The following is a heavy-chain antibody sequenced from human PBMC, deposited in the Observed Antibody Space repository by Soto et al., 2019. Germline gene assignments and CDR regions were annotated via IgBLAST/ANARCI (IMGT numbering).Heavy chain of an antibody. J-gene: IGHJ4*02. CDR3: ARVTHYFDY. CDR1: GFTLSTYG. CDR2: ISSSGNTI. Sequence: EVQLVESGGGLVQPGGSLRLSCAASGFTLSTYGMHWVRQAPGKGLEWVSYISSSGNTIHYADSVKGRFTISRDNAKNSLFLQMNSLRVEDTAVYYCARVTHYFDYWGQGALVAVSS. V-gene: IGHV3-48*04.